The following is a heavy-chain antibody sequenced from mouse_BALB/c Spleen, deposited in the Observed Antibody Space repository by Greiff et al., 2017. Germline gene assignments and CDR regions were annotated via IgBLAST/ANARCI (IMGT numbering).Heavy chain of an antibody. J-gene: IGHJ3*01. CDR1: GFAFSSYD. CDR3: ARHGGEAPFAY. V-gene: IGHV5-12-1*01. CDR2: ISSGGGST. Sequence: DVHLVESGGGLVKPGGSLKLSCAASGFAFSSYDMSWVRQTPEKRLEWVAYISSGGGSTYYPDTVKGRFTISRDNAKNTLYLQMSSLKSEDTAMYYCARHGGEAPFAYGGQGTLVTVSA.